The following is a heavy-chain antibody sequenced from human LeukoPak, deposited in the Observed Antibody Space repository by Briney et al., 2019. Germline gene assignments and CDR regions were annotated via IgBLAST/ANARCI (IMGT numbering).Heavy chain of an antibody. Sequence: GGSLRLSCAASGVTFCTYWMSWVRQAQGKGLEWVANIKQDGSEKHYMDSVKGRFTISRDKAQNSLYLQMISLRADDTAVYYCARVATHYDILTGSYYYYYMDVWGKGTTVTISS. J-gene: IGHJ6*03. CDR2: IKQDGSEK. D-gene: IGHD3-9*01. CDR1: GVTFCTYW. V-gene: IGHV3-7*01. CDR3: ARVATHYDILTGSYYYYYMDV.